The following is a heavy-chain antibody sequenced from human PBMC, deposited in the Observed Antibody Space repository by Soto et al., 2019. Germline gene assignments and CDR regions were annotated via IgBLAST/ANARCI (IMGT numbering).Heavy chain of an antibody. Sequence: SETLSLTCTVSGGSISSYYCSWIRQPPGKGLEWIGYIYYSGSTNYNPSLKSRVTISVDTSKNQFSLKLSSVTAADTAVYYCASGNAGAFDIWGQGTMVTVSS. J-gene: IGHJ3*02. CDR3: ASGNAGAFDI. CDR1: GGSISSYY. V-gene: IGHV4-59*08. CDR2: IYYSGST. D-gene: IGHD1-1*01.